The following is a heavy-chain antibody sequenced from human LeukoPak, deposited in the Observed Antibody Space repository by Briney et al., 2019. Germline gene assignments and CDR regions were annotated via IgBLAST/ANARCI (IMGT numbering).Heavy chain of an antibody. J-gene: IGHJ4*02. CDR1: GFTFDDYA. CDR3: AKDSYYYDSRGYYQYFDY. V-gene: IGHV3-9*01. Sequence: PGGSLRLSCAASGFTFDDYAMPWVRQAPGKGLEWVSGISWNSGSIGYADSVKGRFTISRDNAKNSLYLQMNSLRAEDTALYYCAKDSYYYDSRGYYQYFDYWGQGTLVTVSS. CDR2: ISWNSGSI. D-gene: IGHD3-22*01.